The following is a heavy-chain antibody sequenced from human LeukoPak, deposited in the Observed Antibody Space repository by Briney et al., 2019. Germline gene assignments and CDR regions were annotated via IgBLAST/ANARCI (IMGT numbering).Heavy chain of an antibody. CDR2: ISYDGSNK. J-gene: IGHJ4*02. CDR1: GFTFSSYE. CDR3: ARDLFAGATYTAFDY. V-gene: IGHV3-30*04. D-gene: IGHD1-26*01. Sequence: PGGSLRLSCAASGFTFSSYEMNWVRQAPGKGLEWVAVISYDGSNKYYADSVKGRFTISRDSSKNTLYLQMNSLRAEDTAAYYCARDLFAGATYTAFDYWGQGTLVTVSS.